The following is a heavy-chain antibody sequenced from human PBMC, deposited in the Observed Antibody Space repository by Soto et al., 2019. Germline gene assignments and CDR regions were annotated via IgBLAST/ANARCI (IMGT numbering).Heavy chain of an antibody. V-gene: IGHV1-69*13. CDR3: ARDGCSGGSCYSDY. D-gene: IGHD2-15*01. Sequence: SVKVSCKASGGTFSSYAISWVRQAPGQGLEWMGGIIPIFGTANYAQKFQGRVTITADESTSTAYMELSSLRSEDTAVYYCARDGCSGGSCYSDYWGQGTLVTVSS. J-gene: IGHJ4*02. CDR2: IIPIFGTA. CDR1: GGTFSSYA.